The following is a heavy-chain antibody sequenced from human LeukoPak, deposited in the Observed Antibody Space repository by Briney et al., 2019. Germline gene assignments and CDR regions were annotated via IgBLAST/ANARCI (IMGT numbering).Heavy chain of an antibody. D-gene: IGHD3-3*01. CDR3: ARGLVRPILEWLFEVDYMDV. CDR2: IIPIFGTA. V-gene: IGHV1-69*05. CDR1: GGTFSSYA. Sequence: SVKVSCKASGGTFSSYAISWVRQAPGQGLEWMGGIIPIFGTANYAQKFQGRVTITRNTSISTAYMELSSLRSEDTAVYYCARGLVRPILEWLFEVDYMDVWGKGTTVTVSS. J-gene: IGHJ6*03.